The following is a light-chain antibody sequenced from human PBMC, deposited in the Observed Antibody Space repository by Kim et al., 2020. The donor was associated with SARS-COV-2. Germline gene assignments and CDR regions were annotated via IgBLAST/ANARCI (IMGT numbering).Light chain of an antibody. J-gene: IGKJ1*01. CDR2: GAS. CDR3: QQYGTSTWT. CDR1: QSVASDIY. Sequence: DIVLTQSPDTVYLSLGEKATLSCRASQSVASDIYLAWYQQKSGQRPRLLIYGASTRASGIPDRFSGSGSGTDFTLTISRLEPEGFAMYFCQQYGTSTWTFGQGTKVDIK. V-gene: IGKV3-20*01.